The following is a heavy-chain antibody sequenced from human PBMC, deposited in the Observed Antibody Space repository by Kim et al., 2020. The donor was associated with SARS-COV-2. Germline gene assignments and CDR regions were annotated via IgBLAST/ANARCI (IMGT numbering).Heavy chain of an antibody. CDR2: IDHDGSGT. CDR1: GFSFINYY. Sequence: GGSLRLSCAASGFSFINYYMHWVRQAPGWGLVWVARIDHDGSGTTYADAVKGRFTISRDNAKNTVYLQMNSLRAEDTAVYFCARDYDFDSRTYYMAYDI. J-gene: IGHJ3*02. V-gene: IGHV3-74*03. CDR3: ARDYDFDSRTYYMAYDI. D-gene: IGHD3-22*01.